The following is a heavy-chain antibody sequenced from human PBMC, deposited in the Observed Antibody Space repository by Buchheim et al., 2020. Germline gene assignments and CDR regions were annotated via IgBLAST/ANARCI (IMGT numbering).Heavy chain of an antibody. CDR1: GGSVSSGNW. Sequence: QVQLQESGPGLVKPSGTLSLTCAVSGGSVSSGNWWSWVRQPPGKGLEWIGEIYHGGVSNYNPSLRSRVTISVDKSKNKVFLELNSVTATDTAVYHCARFFWSGIHGMDVWGQGTT. CDR3: ARFFWSGIHGMDV. V-gene: IGHV4-4*02. D-gene: IGHD3-3*01. J-gene: IGHJ6*02. CDR2: IYHGGVS.